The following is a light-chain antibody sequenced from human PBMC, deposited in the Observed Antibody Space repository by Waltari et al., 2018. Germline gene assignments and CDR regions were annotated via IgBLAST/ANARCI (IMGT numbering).Light chain of an antibody. V-gene: IGKV1-27*01. J-gene: IGKJ2*03. CDR1: DGITNY. Sequence: DIRMTQSPPSLSAFVGDRVTISCRASDGITNYLAWYQQKPGKGPELLIYAASTLQSGVPSRFSGSGSGTDFTLTISSLQPEDVGSYYCQDYGSAPYSFGPETKVEI. CDR3: QDYGSAPYS. CDR2: AAS.